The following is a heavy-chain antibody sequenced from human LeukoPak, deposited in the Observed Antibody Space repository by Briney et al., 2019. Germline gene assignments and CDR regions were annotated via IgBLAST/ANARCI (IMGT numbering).Heavy chain of an antibody. CDR3: VKGGGWLYYFDY. CDR1: GFTFNIFT. CDR2: ISGSDGST. V-gene: IGHV3-23*01. D-gene: IGHD6-19*01. Sequence: GGSLRLSCAASGFTFNIFTMNWVRQAPGRGLEWVSGISGSDGSTYYAGSVRGRFTISRDDSKNTLYLQMNSLRAEDTAVYYCVKGGGWLYYFDYWGHGTLVTVSS. J-gene: IGHJ4*01.